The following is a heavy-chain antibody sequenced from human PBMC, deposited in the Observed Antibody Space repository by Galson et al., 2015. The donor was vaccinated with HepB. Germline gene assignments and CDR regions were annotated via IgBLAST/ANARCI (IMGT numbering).Heavy chain of an antibody. CDR1: GGSISSSSYY. CDR3: ARRQRTTLDAFDI. J-gene: IGHJ3*02. V-gene: IGHV4-39*01. CDR2: IYYSGST. Sequence: LSLTCTVSGGSISSSSYYWGWIRQPPGKGLEWIGSIYYSGSTYYNPSLKSRVTISVDTSKNQFSLKLSSVTAADTAVYYCARRQRTTLDAFDIWGQGTMVTVSS. D-gene: IGHD1-14*01.